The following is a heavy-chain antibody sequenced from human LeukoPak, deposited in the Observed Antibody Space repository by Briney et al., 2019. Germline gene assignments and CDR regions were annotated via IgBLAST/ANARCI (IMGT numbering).Heavy chain of an antibody. D-gene: IGHD3-22*01. Sequence: SVKVSCKASGGTFSSYAISWVRQAPGQGLEWTGRIIPIFGTANYAQKFQGRVTITADKSTSTAYMELSSLRSEDTAVYYCAHGSPYYYDSSGYPVSSCDYWGQGTLVTVSS. CDR2: IIPIFGTA. CDR1: GGTFSSYA. J-gene: IGHJ4*02. CDR3: AHGSPYYYDSSGYPVSSCDY. V-gene: IGHV1-69*06.